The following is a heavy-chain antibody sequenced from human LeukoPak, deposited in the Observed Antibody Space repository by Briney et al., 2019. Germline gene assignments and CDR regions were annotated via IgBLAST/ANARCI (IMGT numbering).Heavy chain of an antibody. Sequence: SETLSLTCAVYGGSLSGYYWSWIRQPPGKGMEWIGEINHSGSTNYNPSLKSRVNISVDTSKNQFSLKLSSVTAADTAVYYCAHQTYYYGSGSPDYWGQGTLVTVSS. J-gene: IGHJ4*02. D-gene: IGHD3-10*01. CDR2: INHSGST. V-gene: IGHV4-34*01. CDR1: GGSLSGYY. CDR3: AHQTYYYGSGSPDY.